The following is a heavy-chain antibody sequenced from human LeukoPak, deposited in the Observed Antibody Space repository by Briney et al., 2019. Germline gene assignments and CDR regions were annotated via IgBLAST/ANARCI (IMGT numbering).Heavy chain of an antibody. CDR3: ARMGRQQLFSLKTWIDY. V-gene: IGHV3-30*04. Sequence: GGSLRLSCAASGLTFSSYAMHWVRRAPGKGLGWVAVISYDGSNKYYADSVKGRFTISRDNSKNTLYLQMNSLRAEDTAVYYCARMGRQQLFSLKTWIDYWGQGTLVTVSS. D-gene: IGHD6-13*01. CDR2: ISYDGSNK. CDR1: GLTFSSYA. J-gene: IGHJ4*02.